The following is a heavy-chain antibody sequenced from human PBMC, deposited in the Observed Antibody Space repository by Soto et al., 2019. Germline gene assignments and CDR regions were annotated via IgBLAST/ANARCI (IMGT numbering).Heavy chain of an antibody. V-gene: IGHV3-33*08. CDR3: ARDGTTSFDY. D-gene: IGHD1-7*01. J-gene: IGHJ4*02. CDR2: IWYDGSNK. CDR1: GFTFSNFN. Sequence: PGGSLRLSCTASGFTFSNFNINWVRQAPGKGLEWVAVIWYDGSNKYYADSVKGRFTISRDNSKNTLYLQMNSLRAEDTAVYYCARDGTTSFDYWGQGTLVTVSS.